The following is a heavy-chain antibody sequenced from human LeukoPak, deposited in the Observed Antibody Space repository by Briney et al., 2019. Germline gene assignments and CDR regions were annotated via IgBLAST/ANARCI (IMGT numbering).Heavy chain of an antibody. CDR2: ISAYNGNT. D-gene: IGHD2-2*01. Sequence: AASVKVSCKASGGTFSSYAISWVRQAPGQGLEWMGWISAYNGNTNYAQKLQGRVTMTTDTSTSTAYMELRSLRSDDTAVYYCARGDVVVPLDYWGQGTLVTVSS. CDR3: ARGDVVVPLDY. V-gene: IGHV1-18*01. J-gene: IGHJ4*02. CDR1: GGTFSSYA.